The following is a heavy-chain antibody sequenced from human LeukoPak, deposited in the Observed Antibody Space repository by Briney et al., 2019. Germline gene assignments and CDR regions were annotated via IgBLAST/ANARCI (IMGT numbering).Heavy chain of an antibody. J-gene: IGHJ6*02. D-gene: IGHD5-12*01. CDR2: ICKAGDT. CDR3: VRDPSGHGLDV. Sequence: PGGSLRLSCAASGFTFSNYDMQWVRQVTGKGLEWVSSICKAGDTHYPGSVRGRFTISRENAKNSLFLQMNSLRVEDTAVYYCVRDPSGHGLDVWGQGTTVTVSS. CDR1: GFTFSNYD. V-gene: IGHV3-13*04.